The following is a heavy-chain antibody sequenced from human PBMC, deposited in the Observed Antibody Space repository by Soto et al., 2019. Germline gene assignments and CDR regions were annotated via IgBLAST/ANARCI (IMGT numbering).Heavy chain of an antibody. D-gene: IGHD3-22*01. CDR1: GRTITSGRAS. CDR3: ARGRGNYYDSSGYLPGYYFDY. Sequence: SETLSLTCSVSGRTITSGRASWDWIRQSPGKGQEWIAYIYHSGSTYYNPSLKSRVTISVDRSKNQFSLKLSSVTAADTAVYYCARGRGNYYDSSGYLPGYYFDYWGQGTLVTVSS. J-gene: IGHJ4*02. CDR2: IYHSGST. V-gene: IGHV4-30-2*06.